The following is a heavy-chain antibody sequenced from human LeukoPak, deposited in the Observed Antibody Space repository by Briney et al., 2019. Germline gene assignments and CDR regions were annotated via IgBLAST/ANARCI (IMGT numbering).Heavy chain of an antibody. CDR3: ARGIVVVPAAPNWFDP. Sequence: PSETLSLTCTVSVGSISSGSYYWSWIRQPAGKGLQRIGRIYTSGSTNYNPSLKIRVTISVDTSKNPFSLKLSSVTAADTAVYYCARGIVVVPAAPNWFDPWGQGTLVTVSS. CDR1: VGSISSGSYY. J-gene: IGHJ5*02. V-gene: IGHV4-61*02. CDR2: IYTSGST. D-gene: IGHD2-2*01.